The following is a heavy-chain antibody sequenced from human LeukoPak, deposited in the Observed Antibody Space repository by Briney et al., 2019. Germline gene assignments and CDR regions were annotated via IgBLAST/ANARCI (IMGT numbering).Heavy chain of an antibody. CDR1: GFTFTDYY. J-gene: IGHJ4*02. CDR2: ISNSGDIK. CDR3: ARDNKGGGVSYFDY. V-gene: IGHV3-11*04. Sequence: GGSLRLSCAVSGFTFTDYYMSWVRQAPGKGLEWVSYISNSGDIKYYADSVKGRFTISRDNSKNTLYLQMNSLRAEDTAVYYCARDNKGGGVSYFDYWGQGTLVTVSS. D-gene: IGHD3-16*01.